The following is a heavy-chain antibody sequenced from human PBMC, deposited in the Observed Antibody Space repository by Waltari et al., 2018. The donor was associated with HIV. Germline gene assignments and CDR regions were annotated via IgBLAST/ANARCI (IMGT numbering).Heavy chain of an antibody. D-gene: IGHD6-19*01. Sequence: ELLLVQSGAEVRTPGESLGRSWRSPGYDFTTNWINRVRQMPGKGVGWVGWIVPDESYVKYSPSFEGDVTISADNSITTAYLHWNSLKSSDTAMYYCARFDFQGWSRPHDYIDYWGQGTQVTVSS. J-gene: IGHJ4*02. CDR3: ARFDFQGWSRPHDYIDY. CDR2: IVPDESYV. CDR1: GYDFTTNW. V-gene: IGHV5-10-1*01.